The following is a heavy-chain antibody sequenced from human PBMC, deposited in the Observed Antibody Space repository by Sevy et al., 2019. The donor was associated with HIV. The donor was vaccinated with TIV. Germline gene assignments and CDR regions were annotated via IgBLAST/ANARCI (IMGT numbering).Heavy chain of an antibody. D-gene: IGHD3-16*01. CDR2: IYYSGRT. V-gene: IGHV4-30-4*01. Sequence: SETLSLTCTVSGGSISSGDYYWSWIRQPPGKGLEWIGYIYYSGRTYYNPSLKSRVTISVDTSKNQFSLKLSSVTAADTAVYYCARLGDYNFDYWGQGTLVTVSS. CDR1: GGSISSGDYY. J-gene: IGHJ4*02. CDR3: ARLGDYNFDY.